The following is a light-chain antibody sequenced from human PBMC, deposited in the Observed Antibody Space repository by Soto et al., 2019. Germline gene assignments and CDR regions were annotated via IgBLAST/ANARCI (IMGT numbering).Light chain of an antibody. CDR2: GAS. J-gene: IGKJ1*01. V-gene: IGKV3-20*01. Sequence: EIVLTQSPGTLSLSPGERATLSCRASQSVSSSYLAWYQQKPGQAPRLLIYGASIRATGIPDRFSGSGSGTNFTLTISRLEPEDFALYDCQQYGSSPLTFGQGTKVEIK. CDR1: QSVSSSY. CDR3: QQYGSSPLT.